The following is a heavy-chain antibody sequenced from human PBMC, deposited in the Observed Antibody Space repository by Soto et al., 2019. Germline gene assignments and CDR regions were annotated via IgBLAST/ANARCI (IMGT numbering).Heavy chain of an antibody. J-gene: IGHJ6*02. CDR2: IIPIFGTA. CDR3: ARDDRIPLDFWGNDYYYGMDV. Sequence: QVQLVQSGAEVKKPGSSVKVSCKASGGTFSSYAISWVRQAPGPGLEWMGGIIPIFGTANYAQKFQGRVTITADESASTAYMELSSLRSEDTAVYYCARDDRIPLDFWGNDYYYGMDVWGQGTTVTVSS. CDR1: GGTFSSYA. V-gene: IGHV1-69*01. D-gene: IGHD3-3*01.